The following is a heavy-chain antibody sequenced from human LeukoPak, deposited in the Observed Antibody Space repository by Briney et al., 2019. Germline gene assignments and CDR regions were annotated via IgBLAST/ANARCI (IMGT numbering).Heavy chain of an antibody. J-gene: IGHJ4*02. D-gene: IGHD4-17*01. CDR1: GFTFDDYD. CDR3: ASLPGSAVTDTYFDY. Sequence: PGGSLRLSCVASGFTFDDYDMSWVRQAPGKGLEWVSGITWNGGNTAYADSVQGRFTISRDNAKNSLYLQMNSLRDEDTALYYCASLPGSAVTDTYFDYWRQGALVTVPS. CDR2: ITWNGGNT. V-gene: IGHV3-20*04.